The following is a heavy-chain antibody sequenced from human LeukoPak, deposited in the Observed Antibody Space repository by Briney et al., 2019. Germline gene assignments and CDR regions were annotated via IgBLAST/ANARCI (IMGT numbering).Heavy chain of an antibody. Sequence: SETLSLTCAVYGGSFSGYYWSWIRQPPGKGLEWIGEINHSGSTNYNPSLKSRVTISVDTSKNQFSLKLSSVTAADTAVYYCARGRTRRSTPNGVDNYMDVWGKGTTVTVSS. V-gene: IGHV4-34*01. CDR3: ARGRTRRSTPNGVDNYMDV. CDR2: INHSGST. J-gene: IGHJ6*03. D-gene: IGHD2-8*01. CDR1: GGSFSGYY.